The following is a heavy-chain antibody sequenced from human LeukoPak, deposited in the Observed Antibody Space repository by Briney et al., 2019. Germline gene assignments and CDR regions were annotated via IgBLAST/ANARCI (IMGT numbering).Heavy chain of an antibody. D-gene: IGHD3-22*01. CDR3: ARGDDSSGYYPIYYYYYGMDV. CDR2: IWYDGSNK. CDR1: GFTFSSYG. Sequence: PGGSLRLSCAASGFTFSSYGMHWVRQAPGKGLEWVAVIWYDGSNKYYADSVKGRFTISRDNSKNTLYLQMNSLRAEDTAVYYCARGDDSSGYYPIYYYYYGMDVWGQGTTVTVSS. J-gene: IGHJ6*02. V-gene: IGHV3-33*01.